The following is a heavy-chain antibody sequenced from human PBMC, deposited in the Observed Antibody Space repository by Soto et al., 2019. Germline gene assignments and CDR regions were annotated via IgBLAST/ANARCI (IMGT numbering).Heavy chain of an antibody. CDR1: GGSISSDY. D-gene: IGHD1-26*01. CDR3: ARPYSGSYWAAFDI. CDR2: IYYSGSS. J-gene: IGHJ3*02. Sequence: KPSETLSLTCTVSGGSISSDYWSWIRQPPGKGLEWIGYIYYSGSSNYNPSLKSRVIMSLDTSKNHFSLKLSSVTAADTAVYYCARPYSGSYWAAFDIWGQGTMVTVSS. V-gene: IGHV4-59*01.